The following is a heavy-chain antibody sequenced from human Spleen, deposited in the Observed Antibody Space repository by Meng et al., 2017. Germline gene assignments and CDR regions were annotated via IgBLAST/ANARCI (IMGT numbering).Heavy chain of an antibody. CDR3: ARDKNLGYCSGGISPIIHY. CDR1: GYTFTNYR. J-gene: IGHJ4*02. D-gene: IGHD2-15*01. Sequence: ASVKVSCKASGYTFTNYRIDWVRQAPGQGLEWMGWISTYNANTNYAQKLQGRVTMTTDTSTSTAYMELRSLRSDDTAVYYCARDKNLGYCSGGISPIIHYWGQGTLVTVSS. V-gene: IGHV1-18*01. CDR2: ISTYNANT.